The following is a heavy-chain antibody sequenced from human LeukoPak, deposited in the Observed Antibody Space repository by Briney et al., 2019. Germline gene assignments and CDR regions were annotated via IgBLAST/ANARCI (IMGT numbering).Heavy chain of an antibody. CDR2: IKTDGSST. Sequence: GGSLRLSCAASGFSFNTYWMYWVRHVPEKGLVWVSRIKTDGSSTSYADSVKGRFTISRDNAKNTLYLQMNSLRAEDTAVYYCTTLYSGAMDYWGQGTLVTVSS. CDR3: TTLYSGAMDY. CDR1: GFSFNTYW. D-gene: IGHD1-26*01. J-gene: IGHJ4*02. V-gene: IGHV3-74*01.